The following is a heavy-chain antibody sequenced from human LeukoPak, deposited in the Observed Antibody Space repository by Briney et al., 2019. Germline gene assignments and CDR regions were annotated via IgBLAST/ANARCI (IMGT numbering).Heavy chain of an antibody. CDR2: IYYSGST. CDR3: ARQHMAVAGIN. D-gene: IGHD6-19*01. Sequence: PSETLSLTCTVSGGSISSSSYYWGWIPQPPGKGLEWIGSIYYSGSTYYNPSLKSRVIISVDTSKNQFSQKQSFMTAADTGVYYCARQHMAVAGINWGQGTLVTVSP. CDR1: GGSISSSSYY. J-gene: IGHJ4*02. V-gene: IGHV4-39*01.